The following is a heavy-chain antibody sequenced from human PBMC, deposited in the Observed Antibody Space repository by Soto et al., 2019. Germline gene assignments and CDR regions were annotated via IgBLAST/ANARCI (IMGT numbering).Heavy chain of an antibody. Sequence: GGSLRLSCAASGFTFSSYWMHWVRQAPGKGLVWVSRINSDGSSTSYADSVKGRFTISRDNAKNTLYLQMNSLRAEDTAVYYCARPTALTYYDYIWGSYRDYYFDYWGQGTLVTVSS. V-gene: IGHV3-74*01. J-gene: IGHJ4*02. CDR1: GFTFSSYW. CDR3: ARPTALTYYDYIWGSYRDYYFDY. D-gene: IGHD3-16*02. CDR2: INSDGSST.